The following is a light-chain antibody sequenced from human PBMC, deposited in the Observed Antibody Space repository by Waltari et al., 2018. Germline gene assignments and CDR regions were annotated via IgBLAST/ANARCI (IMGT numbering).Light chain of an antibody. Sequence: QSVLTQPPSASGTPGQRVTIPCSGSRPSIGQNYVNWYQQPPGTAPKLLIYRNNQRPSGVPDRFSGSKSGTSASLAISGLRSEDEADYYCAVWDDSLSGRVFGGGTKVTVL. V-gene: IGLV1-47*01. J-gene: IGLJ3*02. CDR2: RNN. CDR1: RPSIGQNY. CDR3: AVWDDSLSGRV.